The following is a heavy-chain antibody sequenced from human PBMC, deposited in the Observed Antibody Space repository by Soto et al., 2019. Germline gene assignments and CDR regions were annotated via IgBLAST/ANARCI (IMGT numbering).Heavy chain of an antibody. CDR2: ISYDGDHK. V-gene: IGHV3-30-3*01. Sequence: QVQLVESGGGVVQPGRSLRLSCAASGFSFSTYAMHGVRQTPGKGLEWVAVISYDGDHKYYTDSVKGRFTISRDNSKNTXXXXXXXXXXXXXXXXXXXXXXXXXXXXXXXXXXHFDYWGQGTLVTVSS. CDR1: GFSFSTYA. CDR3: XXXXXXXXXXXXXXXXHFDY. J-gene: IGHJ4*02.